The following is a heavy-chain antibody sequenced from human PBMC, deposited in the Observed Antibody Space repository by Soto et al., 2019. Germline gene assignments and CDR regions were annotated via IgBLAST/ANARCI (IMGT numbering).Heavy chain of an antibody. J-gene: IGHJ3*01. Sequence: QVQLVPSGAEVKKPGASVKVSCKASGYTFTSYDINWVRQATGQGLEWMGWMNPNNGNTGYAQKFQGRVSMTSNTPISKAYMELGRLRSEDMAVYYCACMPLWELSFSDASDFWGQGTMVTVSS. CDR3: ACMPLWELSFSDASDF. D-gene: IGHD3-16*02. CDR2: MNPNNGNT. V-gene: IGHV1-8*01. CDR1: GYTFTSYD.